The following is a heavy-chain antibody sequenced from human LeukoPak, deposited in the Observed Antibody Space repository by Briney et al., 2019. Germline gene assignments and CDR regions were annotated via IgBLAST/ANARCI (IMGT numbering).Heavy chain of an antibody. D-gene: IGHD5-18*01. CDR3: ARDRYDIAMAYYYYMDV. V-gene: IGHV4-59*01. CDR1: GDSISAYY. J-gene: IGHJ6*03. CDR2: ISYGGTT. Sequence: PSETLSLTCNVTVSGDSISAYYWTWIRQPPGKGLEWIGYISYGGTTIYNPSLKSRVTISADRSRSQFSLRLSSVTAADTAVYYCARDRYDIAMAYYYYMDVWGRGTTVTVSS.